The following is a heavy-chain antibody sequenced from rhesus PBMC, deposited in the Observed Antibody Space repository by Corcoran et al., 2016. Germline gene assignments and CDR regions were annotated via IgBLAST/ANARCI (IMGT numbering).Heavy chain of an antibody. D-gene: IGHD5-24*01. CDR2: ISNGGCST. J-gene: IGHJ4*01. V-gene: IGHV3S5*01. CDR3: ATYSGYSLREFDY. CDR1: GFTFSSYG. Sequence: EVQLVESGGGLVQPGGSLRLSCAASGFTFSSYGMSWVRKAPGKGLVWVSYISNGGCSTKYAYSVKGRFTSSRDNSKTALSLQMNSLRAEDTAVYYCATYSGYSLREFDYWGQGVLVTVSS.